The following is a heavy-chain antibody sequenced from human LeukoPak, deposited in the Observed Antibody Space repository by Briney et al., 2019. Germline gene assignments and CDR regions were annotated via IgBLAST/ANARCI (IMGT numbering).Heavy chain of an antibody. CDR1: GFTFSDYS. J-gene: IGHJ4*02. CDR3: AKVTQQQLLNY. Sequence: GGSLRLSCAASGFTFSDYSMNWVRQAPGKGLEWVSYISSSSSFIYYADSVKGRFTISRDNAKNSLYLQMNSLRAEDTAVYYCAKVTQQQLLNYWGQGTLVTVSS. D-gene: IGHD6-13*01. CDR2: ISSSSSFI. V-gene: IGHV3-48*01.